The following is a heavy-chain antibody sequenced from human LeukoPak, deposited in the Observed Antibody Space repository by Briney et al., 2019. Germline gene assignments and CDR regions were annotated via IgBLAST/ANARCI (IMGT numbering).Heavy chain of an antibody. CDR2: ISSSGSTI. CDR3: VRARGGDYVGH. J-gene: IGHJ5*02. CDR1: GFTFSSYE. D-gene: IGHD4-17*01. V-gene: IGHV3-48*03. Sequence: GSRRLSCAASGFTFSSYEMNWVSQAPGKGLVWMSYISSSGSTIYYADSLKGRFTISRDNAKNSLYLQMNSLRAEDTAVYYCVRARGGDYVGHWGQGPLVPVSS.